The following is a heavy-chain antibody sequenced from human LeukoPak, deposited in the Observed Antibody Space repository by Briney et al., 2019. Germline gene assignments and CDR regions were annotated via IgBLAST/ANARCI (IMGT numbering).Heavy chain of an antibody. Sequence: ASVKVSCKASGYTFTGYYMHWVRQAPGQGLEWMGWINPNSGGTNYAQKFQGRVTMTRDTSSSTAYLALCTLRSDDTAVYYCARVPSYDSSAYTPYWYFDLWGRGTLVTVSS. CDR1: GYTFTGYY. J-gene: IGHJ2*01. D-gene: IGHD3-22*01. V-gene: IGHV1-2*02. CDR3: ARVPSYDSSAYTPYWYFDL. CDR2: INPNSGGT.